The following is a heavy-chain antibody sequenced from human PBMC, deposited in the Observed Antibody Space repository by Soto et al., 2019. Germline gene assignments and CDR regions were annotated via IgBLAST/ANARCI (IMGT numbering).Heavy chain of an antibody. D-gene: IGHD2-2*01. CDR3: ATRGSYCSTTGCLYWYLDL. CDR1: SGSIISNNW. CDR2: IYHGGTT. V-gene: IGHV4-4*02. Sequence: VHLQESGSGLGKASGTLSLTCAVSSGSIISNNWLTWVRQPPGRGLEWIGEIYHGGTTNYNPSVKRRVTIPVDTSKNQFSLNLTSVTAADPAVYYCATRGSYCSTTGCLYWYLDLWGRGTLVSVSS. J-gene: IGHJ2*01.